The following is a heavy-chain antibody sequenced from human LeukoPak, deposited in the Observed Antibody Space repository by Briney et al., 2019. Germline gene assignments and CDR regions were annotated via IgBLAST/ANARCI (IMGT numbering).Heavy chain of an antibody. V-gene: IGHV4-59*01. CDR2: ISYSGST. D-gene: IGHD4-17*01. CDR3: ARAGPYRLTTTL. J-gene: IGHJ4*02. CDR1: GGSISPYY. Sequence: PSETLSLTCAVSGGSISPYYWMWIRQPPGKGLEWIGYISYSGSTSFNPSLKSRVTISLDTSTNQVSLKLRSVTAADTAVYYCARAGPYRLTTTLWGQGTLVTVSP.